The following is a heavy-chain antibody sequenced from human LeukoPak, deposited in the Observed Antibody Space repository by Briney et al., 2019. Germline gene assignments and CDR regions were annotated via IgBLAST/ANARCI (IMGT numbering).Heavy chain of an antibody. J-gene: IGHJ6*04. V-gene: IGHV3-7*01. CDR1: GFTLCSYW. Sequence: GGSLRLSCAASGFTLCSYWMSWVRQAPGKGLEWVANIKQDGSEKYYVDSVEGRFTISRDNAKNSLFLQMNSLRGEDTAVYYCARDGTPSYTSGWVYMDAWGKGTTVTISS. CDR2: IKQDGSEK. D-gene: IGHD6-25*01. CDR3: ARDGTPSYTSGWVYMDA.